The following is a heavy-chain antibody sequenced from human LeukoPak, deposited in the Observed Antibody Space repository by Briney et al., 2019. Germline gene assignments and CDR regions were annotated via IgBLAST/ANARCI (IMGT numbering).Heavy chain of an antibody. D-gene: IGHD3-22*01. J-gene: IGHJ4*02. CDR2: ISSSGSTI. CDR3: ARDPLYYPSGY. V-gene: IGHV3-11*01. Sequence: KPGGSLRLSCAASGFTFSDYYMSWIRQAPGKGLEGVSYISSSGSTIYYADSVRGRFTIPRDNAKNSLYLQMNSLRAEDKAVYYCARDPLYYPSGYWGQGTLVTVSS. CDR1: GFTFSDYY.